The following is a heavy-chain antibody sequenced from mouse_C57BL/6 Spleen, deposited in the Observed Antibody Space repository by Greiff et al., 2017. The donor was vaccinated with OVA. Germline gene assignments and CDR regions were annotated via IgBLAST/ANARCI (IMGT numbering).Heavy chain of an antibody. CDR3: ARDYYGSIYYFDY. CDR1: GYTFTSYW. CDR2: LDPSDRYT. D-gene: IGHD1-1*01. Sequence: QVQLQQPGAELVKPGASVKLSCKASGYTFTSYWMQWVKQRPGQGLEWIGELDPSDRYTNYNQKFKGKATLTVDTSSSTAYMQLSSLTSEDSAVYYCARDYYGSIYYFDYWGQGTTLTVSS. V-gene: IGHV1-50*01. J-gene: IGHJ2*01.